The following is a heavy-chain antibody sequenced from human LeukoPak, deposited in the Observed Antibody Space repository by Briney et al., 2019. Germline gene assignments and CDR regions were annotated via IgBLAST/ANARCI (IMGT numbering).Heavy chain of an antibody. D-gene: IGHD3-9*01. Sequence: GGSLRLSCAASEFPFGTSGMNWFRQAPGKGLEWVSAIRGSGGSTYYADSVKGRSTISRDNAKNSLYLQMNSLRAEDTAVYYCARGLPSYDMGLDYWGQGTLVTVSS. J-gene: IGHJ4*02. CDR3: ARGLPSYDMGLDY. CDR1: EFPFGTSG. CDR2: IRGSGGST. V-gene: IGHV3-21*01.